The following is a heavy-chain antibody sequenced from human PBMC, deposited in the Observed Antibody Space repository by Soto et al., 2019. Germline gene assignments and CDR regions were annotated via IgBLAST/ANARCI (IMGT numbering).Heavy chain of an antibody. D-gene: IGHD6-19*01. V-gene: IGHV1-2*04. Sequence: ASVKVSCKASGYTFTGYYMHWVRQAPGQGLEWMGWINPNSGGTNYAQKFQGWVTMTRDTSISTAYMELSRLRSDDTAVYYCATSRISIAVAGETEYYFDYWGQGTLVTVSS. CDR1: GYTFTGYY. CDR3: ATSRISIAVAGETEYYFDY. J-gene: IGHJ4*02. CDR2: INPNSGGT.